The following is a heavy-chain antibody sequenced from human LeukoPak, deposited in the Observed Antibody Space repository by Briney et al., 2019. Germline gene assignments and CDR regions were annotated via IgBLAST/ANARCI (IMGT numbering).Heavy chain of an antibody. D-gene: IGHD3-3*01. CDR2: ISSSGSTI. CDR1: GFTFSDYY. V-gene: IGHV3-11*01. Sequence: GGSLRLSCAASGFTFSDYYMSWIRQAPGKGLGWVSYISSSGSTIYYADSVKGRFTISRDNAKNSLYLQMNSLRAEDTAVYYCARDRNYDFWSGYPDAFDIWGQGTMVTVSS. CDR3: ARDRNYDFWSGYPDAFDI. J-gene: IGHJ3*02.